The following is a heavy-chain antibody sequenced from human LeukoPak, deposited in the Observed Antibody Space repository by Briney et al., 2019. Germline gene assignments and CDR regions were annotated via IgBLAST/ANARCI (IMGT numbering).Heavy chain of an antibody. Sequence: ASVKVSCTASGYTFTGYYMHWVRQAPGQGLEWMGWINPNSGGTNYAQKFHGRVTMTRDTSISTAYMELSRLRSDDTAVYYCARSASEGAYGSGSYWFDPWGQGTLVTVSS. CDR2: INPNSGGT. CDR3: ARSASEGAYGSGSYWFDP. CDR1: GYTFTGYY. D-gene: IGHD3-10*01. V-gene: IGHV1-2*02. J-gene: IGHJ5*02.